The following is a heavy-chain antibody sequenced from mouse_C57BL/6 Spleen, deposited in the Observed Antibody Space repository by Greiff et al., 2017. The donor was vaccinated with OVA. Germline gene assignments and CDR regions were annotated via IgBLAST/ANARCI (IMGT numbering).Heavy chain of an antibody. D-gene: IGHD2-5*01. V-gene: IGHV1-26*01. CDR3: ARREGYYSNSWFAY. CDR1: GYTFTDYY. CDR2: INPNNGGT. J-gene: IGHJ3*01. Sequence: EVQLQQSGPELVKPGASVKISCKASGYTFTDYYMNWVKQSHGKSLEWIGDINPNNGGTSYNQKFKGKATLTVDKSSSTAYMELRSLTSEDSAVYYCARREGYYSNSWFAYWGQGTLVTVSA.